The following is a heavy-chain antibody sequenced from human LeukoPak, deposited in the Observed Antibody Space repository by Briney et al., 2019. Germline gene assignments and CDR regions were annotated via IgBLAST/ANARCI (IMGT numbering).Heavy chain of an antibody. CDR3: AGNNDYGDY. CDR1: GGSISSYY. D-gene: IGHD2-8*01. Sequence: SETLSLTCTVPGGSISSYYWSWIRQPPGKGLEWIGYIYYSGSTNYNPSLKSRVTISVDTSKNQFSLKLSSVTAADTAVYYCAGNNDYGDYWGQGTLVTVSS. CDR2: IYYSGST. V-gene: IGHV4-59*01. J-gene: IGHJ4*02.